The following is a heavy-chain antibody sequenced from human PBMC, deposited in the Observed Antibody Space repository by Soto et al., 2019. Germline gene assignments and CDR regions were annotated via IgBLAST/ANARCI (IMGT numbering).Heavy chain of an antibody. D-gene: IGHD3-16*01. CDR1: GYTFTGYY. CDR2: ISGFNGNT. Sequence: ASVKVSCKASGYTFTGYYMHWVRQAPGQGLEWMGWISGFNGNTNYAADLQGRVTMTTDTSTSTAYKELRGLRSDDTAVYYCARIGVSSGHESPDFDSWGQGTLVTVSS. V-gene: IGHV1-18*04. J-gene: IGHJ4*02. CDR3: ARIGVSSGHESPDFDS.